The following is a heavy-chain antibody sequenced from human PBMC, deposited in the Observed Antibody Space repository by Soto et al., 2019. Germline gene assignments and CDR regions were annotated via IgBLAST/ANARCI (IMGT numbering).Heavy chain of an antibody. CDR1: GFTFSSYE. CDR3: ARREMATSSFDY. Sequence: VQLVESGGGVVQPGRSLRLSCAASGFTFSSYEMNWVRQAPGKGLEWVSYISSSGSTIYYADSVKGRFTISRDNAKNSLYLQMNSLRAEDTAVYYCARREMATSSFDYWGQGTLVTVSS. D-gene: IGHD5-12*01. J-gene: IGHJ4*02. CDR2: ISSSGSTI. V-gene: IGHV3-48*03.